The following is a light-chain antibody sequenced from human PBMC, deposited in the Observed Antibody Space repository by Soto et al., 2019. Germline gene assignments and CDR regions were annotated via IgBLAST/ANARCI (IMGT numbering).Light chain of an antibody. CDR1: SSNIGSNT. Sequence: QSVLTQPPSASGTPGQRVTISCSGSSSNIGSNTVNWYQQLPGTAPKLLIYSNNQRPSGVPDRFSGSKSGTSAFLAISGLQSEDEADYYCAAWDDSLNGRAVFGGGTQLTVL. CDR2: SNN. V-gene: IGLV1-44*01. J-gene: IGLJ7*01. CDR3: AAWDDSLNGRAV.